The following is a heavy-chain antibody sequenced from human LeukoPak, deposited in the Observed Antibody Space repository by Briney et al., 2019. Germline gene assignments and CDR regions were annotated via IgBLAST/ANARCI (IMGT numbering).Heavy chain of an antibody. CDR2: VDPEDGET. CDR1: GYTFTDYY. Sequence: ASVKVSCKVSGYTFTDYYMHWVQQAPGKGLEWMGLVDPEDGETIYAEKFQGRVTITADTSTDTAYMELSSLRSEDTAVYYCANDYSNYSMGYWGQGTLVTVSS. D-gene: IGHD4-11*01. V-gene: IGHV1-69-2*01. CDR3: ANDYSNYSMGY. J-gene: IGHJ4*02.